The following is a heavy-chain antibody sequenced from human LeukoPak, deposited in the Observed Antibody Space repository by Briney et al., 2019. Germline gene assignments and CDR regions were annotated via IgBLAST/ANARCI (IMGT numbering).Heavy chain of an antibody. D-gene: IGHD4-17*01. CDR1: GGTFSSYA. CDR3: ARSTDRALLGTVTYMDV. J-gene: IGHJ6*03. V-gene: IGHV1-69*01. Sequence: SVKVSCKASGGTFSSYAISWVRQAPGQGLEWMGGIIPIFGTANYAQKFQGRVTITADESTNTAYMQLSSLRSEDTAVYYCARSTDRALLGTVTYMDVWGKGTPVTVSS. CDR2: IIPIFGTA.